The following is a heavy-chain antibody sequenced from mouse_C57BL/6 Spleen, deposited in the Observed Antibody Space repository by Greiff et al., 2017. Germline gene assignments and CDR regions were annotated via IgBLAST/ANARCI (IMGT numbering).Heavy chain of an antibody. D-gene: IGHD2-1*01. Sequence: LQQSGASVKISCKASGYAFSSYWMNWVKQRPGKGLEWIGQIYPGDGDTNYNGKFKGKATLTADKSSSTAYMQLSSLTSEDSAVYFCARAGNYVFDYWGQGTTLTVSS. CDR3: ARAGNYVFDY. CDR1: GYAFSSYW. V-gene: IGHV1-80*01. CDR2: IYPGDGDT. J-gene: IGHJ2*01.